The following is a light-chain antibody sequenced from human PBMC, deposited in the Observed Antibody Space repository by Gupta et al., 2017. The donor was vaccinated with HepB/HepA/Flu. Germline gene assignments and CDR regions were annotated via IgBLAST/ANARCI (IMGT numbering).Light chain of an antibody. J-gene: IGLJ3*02. CDR1: SSDVGGYNY. V-gene: IGLV2-11*01. Sequence: QSALTQPRSVSGSPGQSATISCTGTSSDVGGYNYVSWYQQHPGTAPKLMIYDVSKRPSGVPDRFSGSKSGNTASLTISGLQAEDEADYYCCSYAGSYTWVFGGGTKLTVL. CDR2: DVS. CDR3: CSYAGSYTWV.